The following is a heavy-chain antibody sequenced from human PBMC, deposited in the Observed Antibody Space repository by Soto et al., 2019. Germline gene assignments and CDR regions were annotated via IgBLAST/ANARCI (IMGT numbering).Heavy chain of an antibody. V-gene: IGHV3-33*01. Sequence: QVQLVESGGGVVQPGRSLRLSCAASGFTFSSYGMHWVRQAPGKGLEWVAVIWYDGSNKYYADSVKGRFTISRDNSKNTLYLQMNSLRAEDTAVYYCAREPSATPHPINWFDPWGQGTLVTVSS. CDR2: IWYDGSNK. J-gene: IGHJ5*02. CDR3: AREPSATPHPINWFDP. CDR1: GFTFSSYG.